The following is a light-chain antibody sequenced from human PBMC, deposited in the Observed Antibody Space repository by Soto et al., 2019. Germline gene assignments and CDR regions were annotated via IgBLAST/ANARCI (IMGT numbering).Light chain of an antibody. V-gene: IGKV1-39*01. CDR2: AAS. Sequence: ETPMTQSPSTLSASVGDRVTITCRASQSISSWLAWYQQKPGKAPKLLIYAASSLQSGVPSRFSGSGSGTDFTLTISSLQPEDFATYYCQQSYSTPTKTFGQGTKVDIK. CDR1: QSISSW. CDR3: QQSYSTPTKT. J-gene: IGKJ1*01.